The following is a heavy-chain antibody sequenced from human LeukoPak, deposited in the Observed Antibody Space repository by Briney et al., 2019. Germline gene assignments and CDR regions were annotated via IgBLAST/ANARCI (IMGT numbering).Heavy chain of an antibody. CDR3: SRDRISYGDYSFDY. CDR1: GFTFSSYS. Sequence: GGSLRLSCAASGFTFSSYSMNWVRQAPGKGLEWVSSISSSSSYIYYADSVKGRFTISRDNAKNSLYLQMNSLRAEDTAVYYCSRDRISYGDYSFDYWGQGALVTVCS. V-gene: IGHV3-21*01. D-gene: IGHD4-17*01. CDR2: ISSSSSYI. J-gene: IGHJ4*02.